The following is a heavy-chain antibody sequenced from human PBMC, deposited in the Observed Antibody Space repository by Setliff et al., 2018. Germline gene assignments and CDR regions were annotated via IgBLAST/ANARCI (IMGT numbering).Heavy chain of an antibody. Sequence: GGSLRLSCAASGFTFSNYAMSWVRQAPGKGLEWVSAISNSGGGTYYADSVKGRFTISRDNSKNTLFLQMNSLRAEDTAVYYCASSRDYNFWSGYYSPLDYWGQGTLVTVSS. CDR1: GFTFSNYA. CDR3: ASSRDYNFWSGYYSPLDY. V-gene: IGHV3-23*01. CDR2: ISNSGGGT. D-gene: IGHD3-3*01. J-gene: IGHJ4*02.